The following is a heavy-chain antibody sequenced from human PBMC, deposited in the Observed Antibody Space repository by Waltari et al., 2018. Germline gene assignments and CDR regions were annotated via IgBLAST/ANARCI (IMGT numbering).Heavy chain of an antibody. CDR1: GYSISSGNY. Sequence: QVQLQESGPGLVKPSETLSLTCDVSGYSISSGNYWGWIRQPPGQGLEWIGSISHSGGTYYNPSLKSRVTISVDTSKNQLSLKLSSVTAADTAMYYCARERSGSYYLALDIWGPGTMVTVSS. J-gene: IGHJ3*02. CDR3: ARERSGSYYLALDI. CDR2: ISHSGGT. D-gene: IGHD1-26*01. V-gene: IGHV4-38-2*02.